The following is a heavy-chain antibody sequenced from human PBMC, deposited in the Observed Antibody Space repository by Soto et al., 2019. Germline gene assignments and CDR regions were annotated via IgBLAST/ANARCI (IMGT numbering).Heavy chain of an antibody. CDR1: GGSFSGYY. D-gene: IGHD3-3*01. CDR3: ARGPPTPIFGVVILPVSGYMDV. V-gene: IGHV4-34*01. CDR2: INHSGST. Sequence: SETLSLTCAVYGGSFSGYYWSWIRQPPGKGLEWIGEINHSGSTNYNPSLKSRVTISVDTSKNQFSLKLSSVTAADTAVYYCARGPPTPIFGVVILPVSGYMDVWGKGTTVTVSS. J-gene: IGHJ6*03.